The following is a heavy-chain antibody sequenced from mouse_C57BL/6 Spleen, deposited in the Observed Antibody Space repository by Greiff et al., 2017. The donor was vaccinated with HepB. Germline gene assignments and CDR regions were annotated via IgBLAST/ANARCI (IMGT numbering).Heavy chain of an antibody. D-gene: IGHD1-1*01. Sequence: VQLQQSGPELVKPGASVKMSCKASGYTFTDYNMHWVKQSHGKSLEWIGYINPNNGGTSYNQKFKGKATLTVNKSSSTAYMELRSLTSEDSAVYYCARWITTVVAFDYWGQGTTLTVSS. CDR3: ARWITTVVAFDY. CDR1: GYTFTDYN. J-gene: IGHJ2*01. CDR2: INPNNGGT. V-gene: IGHV1-22*01.